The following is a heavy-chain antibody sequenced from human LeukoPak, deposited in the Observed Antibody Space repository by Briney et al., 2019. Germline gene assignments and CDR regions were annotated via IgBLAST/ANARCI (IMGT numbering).Heavy chain of an antibody. Sequence: GASVKVSFTASGYTFTSYGISWVRQAPGQGLEWMGWISAYNGNTNYAQKLQGRVTMTTDTSTSTAYMELRSLRSDDTAVYYCARDEGSVATIEGGLDYWGQGAWSPSPQ. D-gene: IGHD5-12*01. CDR1: GYTFTSYG. V-gene: IGHV1-18*01. J-gene: IGHJ4*02. CDR3: ARDEGSVATIEGGLDY. CDR2: ISAYNGNT.